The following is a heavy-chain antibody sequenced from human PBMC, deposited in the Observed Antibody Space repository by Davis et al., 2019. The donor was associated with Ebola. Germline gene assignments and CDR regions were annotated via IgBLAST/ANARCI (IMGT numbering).Heavy chain of an antibody. J-gene: IGHJ4*02. CDR1: GFTFSSYA. CDR2: ISASGGST. Sequence: GESLKISCAASGFTFSSYAMSWVRQAPGKGLEWVSTISASGGSTYYADSVKGRFTISRDNSKNTLYLQMNSLRAEDTAVYYCAKVEQPGYWGQGTLVTVSS. V-gene: IGHV3-23*01. D-gene: IGHD1-26*01. CDR3: AKVEQPGY.